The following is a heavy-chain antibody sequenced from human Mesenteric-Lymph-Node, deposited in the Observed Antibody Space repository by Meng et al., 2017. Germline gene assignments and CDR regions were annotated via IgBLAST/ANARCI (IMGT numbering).Heavy chain of an antibody. D-gene: IGHD3-10*01. J-gene: IGHJ5*02. CDR2: INAGNGNT. Sequence: ASVKVSCKASGYTFTSYAMHWVRQAPGQRLEWMGWINAGNGNTKYSQKFQGRVTITRDTSARTAYMELSSLTSEDTAVYYCASSSYGSGKYLGFDPWGQGTLVTVSS. V-gene: IGHV1-3*01. CDR1: GYTFTSYA. CDR3: ASSSYGSGKYLGFDP.